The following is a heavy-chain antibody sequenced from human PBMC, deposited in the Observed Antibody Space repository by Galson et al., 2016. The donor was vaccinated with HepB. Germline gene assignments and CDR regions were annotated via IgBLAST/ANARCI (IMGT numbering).Heavy chain of an antibody. Sequence: SLRLSCAASGFIFSNYGMNWVRPAPGKGLEWVAVIWYAGSTKYYADSVKGRFTISRDNSKNAPYLQMNSLRAEDTAVYYCARGVGYGSGGHFDYWGQGTLVTVSS. CDR3: ARGVGYGSGGHFDY. V-gene: IGHV3-33*01. CDR2: IWYAGSTK. D-gene: IGHD3-10*01. J-gene: IGHJ4*02. CDR1: GFIFSNYG.